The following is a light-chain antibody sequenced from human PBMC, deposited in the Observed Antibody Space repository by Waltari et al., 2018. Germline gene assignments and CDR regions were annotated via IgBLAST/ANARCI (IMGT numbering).Light chain of an antibody. CDR3: QQYTDWPPTWT. CDR2: GAS. J-gene: IGKJ1*01. CDR1: ESVSSN. Sequence: DIVMTQSPDTLSVPPGERATLSCSASESVSSNLAWYQQKPGQAPRLLILGASTRATGIPARFSGSGSGTEFTLTISSLQSEDLAIYYCQQYTDWPPTWTFGQGTKVEI. V-gene: IGKV3-15*01.